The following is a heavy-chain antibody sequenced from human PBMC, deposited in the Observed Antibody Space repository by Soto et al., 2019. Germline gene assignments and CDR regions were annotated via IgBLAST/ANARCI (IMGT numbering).Heavy chain of an antibody. V-gene: IGHV4-39*01. D-gene: IGHD3-16*01. CDR2: IYYSGST. CDR3: ARRSVMIAFGE. Sequence: QLQLQESGPGLVKPSETLSLTCTVSGGSISSNNYYWGWIRHPPGKGLEWIGSIYYSGSTYYNPSLKSRVTISVDTSKNQFSLKLSSVTAADTAVYYCARRSVMIAFGEWGQGTMVTVSS. J-gene: IGHJ3*01. CDR1: GGSISSNNYY.